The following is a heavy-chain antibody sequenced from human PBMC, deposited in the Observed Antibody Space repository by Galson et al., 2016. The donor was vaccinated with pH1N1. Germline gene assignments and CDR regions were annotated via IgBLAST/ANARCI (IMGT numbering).Heavy chain of an antibody. J-gene: IGHJ1*01. V-gene: IGHV3-30*04. CDR2: ILYDGTNE. D-gene: IGHD5-12*01. CDR1: GFTFTSYA. CDR3: ARDSEYSGHEGFH. Sequence: SLRLSCAASGFTFTSYAMHWVRQAPGKGLEWVAVILYDGTNEYYADSVKGRFTISRDKTQRTVYLQMNSQRNENTAVYYCARDSEYSGHEGFHWAQGTRVVVSS.